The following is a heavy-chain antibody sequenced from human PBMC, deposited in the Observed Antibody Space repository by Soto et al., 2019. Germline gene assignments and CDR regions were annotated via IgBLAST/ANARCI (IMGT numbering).Heavy chain of an antibody. Sequence: ASVKVSCKASGYTFTSYGISWVRQAPGQGLEWMGWISAYNGNTNYAQKLQGRVTMTTDTSMSTAYMELGSLRSDDTAVYYCARGIGSFYSSSGYFDYWGQGTLVTVSS. CDR3: ARGIGSFYSSSGYFDY. D-gene: IGHD6-6*01. CDR1: GYTFTSYG. V-gene: IGHV1-18*01. J-gene: IGHJ4*02. CDR2: ISAYNGNT.